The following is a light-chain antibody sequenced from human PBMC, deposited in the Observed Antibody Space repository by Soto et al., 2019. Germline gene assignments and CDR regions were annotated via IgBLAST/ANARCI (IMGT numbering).Light chain of an antibody. Sequence: SYELTQPPSVSVAPGKTARITCEGNNIGSKSVHWFQQRPGQAPVQVIYYDTHRPSGIPERFSGSNSGNTATLTISRVEAGDEADYYCQVWDSSSDSVVFGGGTKVTVL. V-gene: IGLV3-21*04. J-gene: IGLJ2*01. CDR1: NIGSKS. CDR2: YDT. CDR3: QVWDSSSDSVV.